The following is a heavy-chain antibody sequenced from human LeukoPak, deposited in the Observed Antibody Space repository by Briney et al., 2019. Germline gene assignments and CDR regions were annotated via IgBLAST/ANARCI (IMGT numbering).Heavy chain of an antibody. D-gene: IGHD3-22*01. J-gene: IGHJ1*01. CDR2: ISYDGSNK. CDR1: GFTFSSYA. Sequence: GGSLRLSCAASGFTFSSYAMHWVRQAPGKGLEWVAVISYDGSNKYYADSVKGRFTISRDNSKNTLYLQMNSLRAEDTAVYYCARPPSLVVVIWYFQHWGQGTLVTVSS. CDR3: ARPPSLVVVIWYFQH. V-gene: IGHV3-30-3*01.